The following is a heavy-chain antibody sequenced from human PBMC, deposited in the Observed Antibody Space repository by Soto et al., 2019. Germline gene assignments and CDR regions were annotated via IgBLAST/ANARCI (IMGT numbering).Heavy chain of an antibody. CDR1: GYTFTGYY. J-gene: IGHJ4*02. V-gene: IGHV1-2*04. D-gene: IGHD3-3*01. Sequence: ASVKVSCKASGYTFTGYYMHWVRQAPGQGLEWMGWINPNSGGTNYAQKFQGWVTMTRDTSISTAYMELSRLRSDDTAVYYCASVIRARRSHYSWSAYSNRYYFDYWGQGSLVTVSS. CDR2: INPNSGGT. CDR3: ASVIRARRSHYSWSAYSNRYYFDY.